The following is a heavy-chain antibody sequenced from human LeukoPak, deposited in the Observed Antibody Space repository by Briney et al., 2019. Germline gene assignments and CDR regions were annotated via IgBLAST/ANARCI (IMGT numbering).Heavy chain of an antibody. J-gene: IGHJ4*02. Sequence: PGGSLTLSCAASGFIFTEYGMYWVRQAPGKGLEWVAFVRKDVTEKKYADSVEGRFTISRDDSENTVYLKMNNLRVDDTAVYYCAKRSGPNSGPFDSWGQGTPVIVSS. D-gene: IGHD1-1*01. CDR1: GFIFTEYG. CDR2: VRKDVTEK. CDR3: AKRSGPNSGPFDS. V-gene: IGHV3-30*02.